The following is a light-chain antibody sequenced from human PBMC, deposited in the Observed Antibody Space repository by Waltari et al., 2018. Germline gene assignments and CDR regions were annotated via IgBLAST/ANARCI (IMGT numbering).Light chain of an antibody. Sequence: HSALTQPASVSGSPGQSIPISCTGSSSDVGRHDSVSWYQDHPGQAPKVIIFDVNNRPSGVSDRFSASKSGNTASLTISGLQAEDEATYYCSSQSIDDVLIFGGGTKLTVL. CDR1: SSDVGRHDS. CDR2: DVN. CDR3: SSQSIDDVLI. J-gene: IGLJ2*01. V-gene: IGLV2-14*03.